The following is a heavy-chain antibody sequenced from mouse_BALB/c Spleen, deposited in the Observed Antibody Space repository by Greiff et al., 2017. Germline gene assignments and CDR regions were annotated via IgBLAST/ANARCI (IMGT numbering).Heavy chain of an antibody. D-gene: IGHD2-3*01. J-gene: IGHJ1*01. CDR2: IDPANGNT. Sequence: VQLQQSGAELVKPGASVKLSCTASGFNIKDTYMHWVKQRPEQGLEWIGRIDPANGNTKYDPKFQGKATITADTSSNTAYLKLSSLTSEDTAVYYCARDDGYYFDVWGAGTTVTVSS. CDR1: GFNIKDTY. CDR3: ARDDGYYFDV. V-gene: IGHV14-3*02.